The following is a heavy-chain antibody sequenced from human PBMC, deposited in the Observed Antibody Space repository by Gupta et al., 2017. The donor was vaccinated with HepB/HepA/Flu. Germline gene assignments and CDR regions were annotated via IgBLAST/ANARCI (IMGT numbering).Heavy chain of an antibody. V-gene: IGHV3-9*01. CDR3: AKELRGEYYYDTYAFDI. Sequence: EVQLVESGGGLVQPGRSLRLSCAASGFTFADYAMHWVRQAPGKGLEWVSGISWNSGSIGYADSVKGRFTISRDNAKNSLYLQMISLRAEDTALYYCAKELRGEYYYDTYAFDIWGQGTMVTVSS. CDR2: ISWNSGSI. D-gene: IGHD3-22*01. J-gene: IGHJ3*02. CDR1: GFTFADYA.